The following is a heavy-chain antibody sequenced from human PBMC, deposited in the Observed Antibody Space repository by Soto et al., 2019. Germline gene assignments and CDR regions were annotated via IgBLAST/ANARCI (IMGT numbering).Heavy chain of an antibody. J-gene: IGHJ4*02. V-gene: IGHV1-8*01. Sequence: QVQLVQSGAEVKRPGASVKVSCKASGYTFTAYDINWVRRATGQGPEWLGWLNPSSGYTGYSQRFQGRVTMTSDTSITTAYMELSGLRSEDTAVYYCARAPRNGGFDSWGQGTQVTVSS. CDR2: LNPSSGYT. CDR3: ARAPRNGGFDS. D-gene: IGHD3-10*01. CDR1: GYTFTAYD.